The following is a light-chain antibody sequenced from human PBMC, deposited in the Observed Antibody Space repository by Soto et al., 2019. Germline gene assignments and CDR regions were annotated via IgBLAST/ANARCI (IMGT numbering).Light chain of an antibody. J-gene: IGLJ3*02. V-gene: IGLV1-44*01. CDR3: AAWDDSLNGPVWV. Sequence: QAVVTQPPSVSAAPRQRVTISCSGSSSNIGDNAVHWYQQLPGTAPKLLIYSNNQRPSGVPDRFSGSKSGTSASLAISGLQSEDEADYYCAAWDDSLNGPVWVFGGGTKLTVL. CDR2: SNN. CDR1: SSNIGDNA.